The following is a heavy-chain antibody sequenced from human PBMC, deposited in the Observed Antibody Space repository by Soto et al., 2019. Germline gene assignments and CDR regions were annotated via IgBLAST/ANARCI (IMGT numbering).Heavy chain of an antibody. Sequence: QVQLVQSGAEVKKPGSSVKVSCKASGGTFSSDAFSWVRQAPGQGLGWMGTIIPMFSESNYAQKCQGRVTITADDPPSTAYMELSGLRSEDTAVYYCARDKAVSTLSYFAHWGQGTLVTVSS. D-gene: IGHD5-12*01. V-gene: IGHV1-69*15. CDR1: GGTFSSDA. CDR3: ARDKAVSTLSYFAH. J-gene: IGHJ4*02. CDR2: IIPMFSES.